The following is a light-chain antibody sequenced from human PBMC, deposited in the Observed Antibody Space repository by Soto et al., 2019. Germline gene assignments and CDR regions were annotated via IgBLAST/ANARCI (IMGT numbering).Light chain of an antibody. V-gene: IGLV2-23*01. J-gene: IGLJ2*01. CDR3: CSHAGSCTFV. CDR2: EGS. CDR1: SSDVGAYNL. Sequence: QSALTQPASVSGSPEQSITISCTGTSSDVGAYNLVSWYQQHPGKAPRLIIYEGSKRPSGISHRFSGSKSDNTASLTISGLRAEDEAHYHCCSHAGSCTFVFGGGTKLTVL.